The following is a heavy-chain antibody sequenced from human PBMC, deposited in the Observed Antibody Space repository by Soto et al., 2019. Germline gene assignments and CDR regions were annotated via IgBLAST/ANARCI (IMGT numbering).Heavy chain of an antibody. CDR3: AKALVRGPYSHYGMDV. D-gene: IGHD3-10*01. CDR2: MSPDGTKK. CDR1: GFTFSDYG. Sequence: QVQLVESGGGVVQPGRSLRLSCAVSGFTFSDYGMHWVRQTPDKGLEWVAVMSPDGTKKYYADSVKGRFTISRDTSKNTLYHQISRLRGEESAVYHCAKALVRGPYSHYGMDVWGQGTTVTVSS. V-gene: IGHV3-30*18. J-gene: IGHJ6*02.